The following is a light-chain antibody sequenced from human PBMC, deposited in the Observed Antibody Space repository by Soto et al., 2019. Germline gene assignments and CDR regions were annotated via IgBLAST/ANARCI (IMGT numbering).Light chain of an antibody. CDR1: QSVSSS. CDR2: GAS. V-gene: IGKV3-11*01. J-gene: IGKJ4*01. Sequence: EIVLTQSPGTLSLSPGERVTLSCRASQSVSSSLAWYQQKPGQAPRLLIFGASRRATGIPDRFSGSGSGTDFTLTISSLEPEDFAFYYCLQRSNWPPLLSFGGGTKVDI. CDR3: LQRSNWPPLLS.